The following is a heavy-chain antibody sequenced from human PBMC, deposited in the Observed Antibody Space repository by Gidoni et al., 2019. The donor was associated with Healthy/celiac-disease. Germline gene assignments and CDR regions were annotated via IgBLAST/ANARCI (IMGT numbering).Heavy chain of an antibody. V-gene: IGHV3-21*01. J-gene: IGHJ6*02. CDR1: GFTFSSFS. Sequence: EVQLVESGGGLVKPGGSLRLPCAASGFTFSSFSMNWVRQAPGKGLGWVSSISSSSSYIYYADSVKGRFTISRDNAKNSLYLQMNSLRAEDTAVYYCAREYYYGSGIYYGMDVWGQGTTVTVSS. CDR2: ISSSSSYI. D-gene: IGHD3-10*01. CDR3: AREYYYGSGIYYGMDV.